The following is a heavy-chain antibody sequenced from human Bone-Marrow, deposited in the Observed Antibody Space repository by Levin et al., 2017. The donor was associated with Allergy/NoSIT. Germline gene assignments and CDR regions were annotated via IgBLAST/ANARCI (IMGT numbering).Heavy chain of an antibody. J-gene: IGHJ6*03. CDR3: AVGMTGQFYLYMDV. Sequence: GSLRLSCSVSGDSIRHFYWSWIRQPPGKGLEWIGYIYDSARTNYSPALKSRATISVDTSKNQFSLKLTSVTAADTAVYYCAVGMTGQFYLYMDVWGKGTTVTVSS. CDR1: GDSIRHFY. D-gene: IGHD3-9*01. V-gene: IGHV4-59*01. CDR2: IYDSART.